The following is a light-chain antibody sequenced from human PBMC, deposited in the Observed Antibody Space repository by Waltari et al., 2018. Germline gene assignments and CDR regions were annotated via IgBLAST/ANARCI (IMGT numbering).Light chain of an antibody. J-gene: IGLJ1*01. V-gene: IGLV2-14*03. Sequence: QSALTQPASVSGSPGQSITISCSGTSSDIGGFEYVAGYQQHPDKIPRLVIYDVNDRPSGVSNRFSGSKSGNTASLTISGLQAEDEADYYCSSYSSRDTLVFGGGTKVSVL. CDR2: DVN. CDR3: SSYSSRDTLV. CDR1: SSDIGGFEY.